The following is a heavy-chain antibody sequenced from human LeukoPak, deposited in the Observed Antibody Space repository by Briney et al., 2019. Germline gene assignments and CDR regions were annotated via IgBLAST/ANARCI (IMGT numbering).Heavy chain of an antibody. D-gene: IGHD4-17*01. J-gene: IGHJ4*02. CDR2: IKQDGSEK. Sequence: GGSLRLSCAASGFTFSGYWMSWVRQAPGKGLEWVANIKQDGSEKYYVDSVKGRFTISRDNSKNTLYLQMNSLRAEDTAVYYCARANGDYDSELDYWGQGTLVTVSS. CDR3: ARANGDYDSELDY. CDR1: GFTFSGYW. V-gene: IGHV3-7*05.